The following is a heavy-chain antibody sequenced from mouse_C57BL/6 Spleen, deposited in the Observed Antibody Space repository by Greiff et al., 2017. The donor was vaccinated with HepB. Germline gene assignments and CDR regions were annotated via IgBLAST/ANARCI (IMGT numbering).Heavy chain of an antibody. J-gene: IGHJ2*01. Sequence: QVQLQQSGAELVRPGASVTLSCKASGYTFTDYEMHWVKQTPVHGLEWIGAIDPETGGTAYNQKFKGKAILAADKSSSTAYMELRSLSSEDSAIYYCTPRNYWGQGTTLTVAS. CDR3: TPRNY. CDR2: IDPETGGT. V-gene: IGHV1-15*01. CDR1: GYTFTDYE.